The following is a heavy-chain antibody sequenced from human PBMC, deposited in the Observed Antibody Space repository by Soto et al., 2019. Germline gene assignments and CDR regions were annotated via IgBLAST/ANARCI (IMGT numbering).Heavy chain of an antibody. J-gene: IGHJ4*02. Sequence: QVYLVEAGGGVVQPARSLRLSCAVSGFTFPNFAMHWVRQVPGKGLEWVALISSDGNNRYYADSVKGRFTISRDNSKNTLYLHMNSLRTEDTAVLFGAQDYYYSRSGSFSPYYFDYWGQGPLVTVSS. CDR2: ISSDGNNR. CDR3: AQDYYYSRSGSFSPYYFDY. CDR1: GFTFPNFA. D-gene: IGHD3-10*01. V-gene: IGHV3-30*18.